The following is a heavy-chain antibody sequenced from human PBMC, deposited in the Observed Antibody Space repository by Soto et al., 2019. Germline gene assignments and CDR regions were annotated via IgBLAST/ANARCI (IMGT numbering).Heavy chain of an antibody. J-gene: IGHJ4*02. CDR2: IITGNGHT. D-gene: IGHD2-21*02. Sequence: QVQLVQSGAEVKKPGASVKISCKASGYTFTSQAVHWVRQAPGQRLEWMGWIITGNGHTKYSQKFQGRVTITSDTSASTAHMEVSSLRSEDTAVYYCARDRAGGDGLVDYWGQGTLVTVSS. CDR1: GYTFTSQA. V-gene: IGHV1-3*04. CDR3: ARDRAGGDGLVDY.